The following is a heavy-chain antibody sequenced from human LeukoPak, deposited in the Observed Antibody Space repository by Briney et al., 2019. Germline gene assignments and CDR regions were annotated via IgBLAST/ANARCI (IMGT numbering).Heavy chain of an antibody. CDR3: ARNPPRYFN. CDR1: GFTFSDYA. V-gene: IGHV3-23*01. Sequence: GGSLRLSCAASGFTFSDYAMSWVRQGPGKGLEWVSVISGSGDSTYYADSVKGRFTISRDNSKNTLYLQMNSLRAEDTAVYYCARNPPRYFNWGQGTLVTVSS. CDR2: ISGSGDST. D-gene: IGHD1-26*01. J-gene: IGHJ4*02.